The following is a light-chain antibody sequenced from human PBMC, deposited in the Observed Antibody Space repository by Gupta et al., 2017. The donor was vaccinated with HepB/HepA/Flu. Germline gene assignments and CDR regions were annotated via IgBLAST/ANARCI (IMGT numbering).Light chain of an antibody. CDR2: WAS. CDR1: QSVLYSSNNKNY. J-gene: IGKJ3*01. V-gene: IGKV4-1*01. CDR3: QQDYSTPLT. Sequence: DIVMTQSPYSMAVSLGERATINCKSSQSVLYSSNNKNYLAWYQQKPGQPPKLLIYWASTRECGVPDRFSGSGSGTDFTLTISRLQAEDVAVYYCQQDYSTPLTVGHGTKVDIK.